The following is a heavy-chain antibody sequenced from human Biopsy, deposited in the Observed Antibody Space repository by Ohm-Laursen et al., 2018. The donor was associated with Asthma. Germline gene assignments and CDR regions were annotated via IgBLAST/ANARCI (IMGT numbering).Heavy chain of an antibody. J-gene: IGHJ4*02. Sequence: SQTLSLTCIVSGGSMSSSSYYWGWIRQPPGKGLEWMGSISYTGSAYHNPSLKSRVTISVDTPKNHFSLKLSSVTAADTAVYYCARHWDWGSFFDYWGQGTPVTVSS. CDR3: ARHWDWGSFFDY. CDR2: ISYTGSA. D-gene: IGHD7-27*01. CDR1: GGSMSSSSYY. V-gene: IGHV4-39*01.